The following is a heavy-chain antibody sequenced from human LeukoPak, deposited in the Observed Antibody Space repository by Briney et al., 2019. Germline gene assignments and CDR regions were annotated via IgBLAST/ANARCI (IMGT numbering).Heavy chain of an antibody. J-gene: IGHJ4*02. Sequence: QPGGSLRLSCAASGFTFSSYAMSWVRQAPGKGLEWVSAISGSGGSTYYADSVKGRFTISRDNSRYTLYLQMNSLRAEDTAVYYCAKGYYDYVWGSYYFDYWGQGTLVTVSS. CDR3: AKGYYDYVWGSYYFDY. D-gene: IGHD3-16*01. CDR1: GFTFSSYA. V-gene: IGHV3-23*01. CDR2: ISGSGGST.